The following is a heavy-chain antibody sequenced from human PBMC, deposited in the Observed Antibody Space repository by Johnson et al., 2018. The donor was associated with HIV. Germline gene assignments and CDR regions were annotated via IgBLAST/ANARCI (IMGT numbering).Heavy chain of an antibody. D-gene: IGHD3-16*01. J-gene: IGHJ3*02. CDR1: GFTFDDYA. Sequence: VQVVESGGGVVRPGGSLRLSCAASGFTFDDYAMSWVRQAPGKGLEWVSGINWHGGTTCYAASVQGRFTISRDTAKNTLYLQMNSMRAEDTAVYYCAREGGIKVGSSDALDIWGQGTMVTVSS. CDR2: INWHGGTT. V-gene: IGHV3-20*04. CDR3: AREGGIKVGSSDALDI.